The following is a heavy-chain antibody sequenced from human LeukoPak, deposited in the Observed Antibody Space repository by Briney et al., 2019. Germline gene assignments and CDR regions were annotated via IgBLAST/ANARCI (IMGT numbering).Heavy chain of an antibody. CDR2: INPNSGGT. D-gene: IGHD6-13*01. Sequence: ASVKVSCKASGYTFTGYYMHWVRQAPGQGLEWMGRINPNSGGTNYAQKFQGRVTMTRDTSISTAYMELSRLRSDDTAVYYCARVRAAAGNIYYFGYWGQGTLVTVSS. CDR3: ARVRAAAGNIYYFGY. V-gene: IGHV1-2*06. J-gene: IGHJ4*02. CDR1: GYTFTGYY.